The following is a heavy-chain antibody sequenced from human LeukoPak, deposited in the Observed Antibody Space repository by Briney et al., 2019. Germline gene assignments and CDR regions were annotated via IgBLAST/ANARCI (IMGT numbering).Heavy chain of an antibody. V-gene: IGHV4-39*07. CDR3: ARVKAASSFYYMDV. J-gene: IGHJ6*03. CDR1: GGSISSSSYY. CDR2: IYYSGSI. D-gene: IGHD6-13*01. Sequence: SETLSLTCTVSGGSISSSSYYWGWNRQPPGKGLEWIGSIYYSGSIYYNPSLKSRVTISVDTSKNQFSLKLSSVTAADTAVYYCARVKAASSFYYMDVWGKGTTVTVSS.